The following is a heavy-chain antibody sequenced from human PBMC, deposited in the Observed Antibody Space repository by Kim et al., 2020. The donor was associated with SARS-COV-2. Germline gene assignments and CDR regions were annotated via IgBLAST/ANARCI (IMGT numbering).Heavy chain of an antibody. CDR2: ISSSGSTI. D-gene: IGHD4-17*01. J-gene: IGHJ4*02. CDR3: ARGPDYGGNYILFDY. V-gene: IGHV3-48*03. Sequence: GGSLRLSCAASGFTFSSYEMNWVRQAPGKGLEWVSYISSSGSTIYYADSVKGRFTISRDNAKNSLYLQMNSLRAEDTAVYYCARGPDYGGNYILFDYWGQGTLVTVSS. CDR1: GFTFSSYE.